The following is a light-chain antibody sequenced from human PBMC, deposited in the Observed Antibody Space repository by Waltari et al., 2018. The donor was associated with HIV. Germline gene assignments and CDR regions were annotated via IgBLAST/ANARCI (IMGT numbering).Light chain of an antibody. CDR1: QSVSTY. J-gene: IGKJ4*01. CDR3: QQRTNWPLT. Sequence: EIVLTQSPATLSLSPGERATLSCRASQSVSTYLAWYQHKPGQAPGLLNYDASNRATGVPARFSGSGSGTDFIRTISSLEAEDFAIYYCQQRTNWPLTFGGGTKVEIK. V-gene: IGKV3-11*01. CDR2: DAS.